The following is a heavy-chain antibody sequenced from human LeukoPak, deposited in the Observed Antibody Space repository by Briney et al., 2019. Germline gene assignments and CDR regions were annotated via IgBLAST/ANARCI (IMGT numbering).Heavy chain of an antibody. Sequence: SVKVSCKASGGTFSSYAISWVRQALGQGLEWMGRIIPILGIANYAQKFQGRVTITADKSTSTAYMELSSLRSEDTAVYYCATPATGYSSSWGQGTLVTVSS. J-gene: IGHJ4*02. CDR2: IIPILGIA. V-gene: IGHV1-69*04. CDR3: ATPATGYSSS. D-gene: IGHD6-13*01. CDR1: GGTFSSYA.